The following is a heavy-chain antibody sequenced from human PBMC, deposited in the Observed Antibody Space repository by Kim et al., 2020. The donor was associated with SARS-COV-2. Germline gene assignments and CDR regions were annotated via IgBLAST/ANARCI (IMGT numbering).Heavy chain of an antibody. D-gene: IGHD2-15*01. CDR3: ARDALLIY. J-gene: IGHJ4*02. CDR2: GGST. V-gene: IGHV3-53*01. Sequence: GGSTHYTDSGRGRFTIARDNSRNTLYLQMDNLRVDDTAVYYCARDALLIYWGQGALVTVSS.